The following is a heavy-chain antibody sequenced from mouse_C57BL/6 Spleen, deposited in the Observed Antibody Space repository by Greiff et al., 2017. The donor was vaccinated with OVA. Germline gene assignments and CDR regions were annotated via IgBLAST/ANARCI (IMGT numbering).Heavy chain of an antibody. D-gene: IGHD2-4*01. Sequence: LVAPSQSLSITCTVSGFSLTSYGVDWVRQPPGKGLEWLGVIWGGGSTNYNSALMSRLSISKDNSKSQVFLKMNSLQTDDTAMYYCAKLSYDYDERGYAMDYWGQGTSVTVSS. CDR3: AKLSYDYDERGYAMDY. CDR1: GFSLTSYG. J-gene: IGHJ4*01. V-gene: IGHV2-9*01. CDR2: IWGGGST.